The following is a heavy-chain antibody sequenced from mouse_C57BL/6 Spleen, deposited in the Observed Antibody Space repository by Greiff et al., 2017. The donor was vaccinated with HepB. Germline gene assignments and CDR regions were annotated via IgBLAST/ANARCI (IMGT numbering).Heavy chain of an antibody. CDR1: GYTFTDYY. CDR2: INTNNGVT. J-gene: IGHJ3*01. D-gene: IGHD1-1*01. Sequence: EVQLQQSGPELVKPGASVKISCKASGYTFTDYYMNWVKQSHGKSLEWIGDINTNNGVTSYKQKFKGKATLTVDKSSHTADMELRSLHSEDSAVYYCARSEYYYGSSRFAYWGQGTLVTVSA. CDR3: ARSEYYYGSSRFAY. V-gene: IGHV1-26*01.